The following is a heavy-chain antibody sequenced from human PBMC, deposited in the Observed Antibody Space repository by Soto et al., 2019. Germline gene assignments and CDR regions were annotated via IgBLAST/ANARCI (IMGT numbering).Heavy chain of an antibody. Sequence: GESLKISCKGSGYSFTSYWISWVRQMPGKGLEWMGRIDPSDSYTNYSPSFQGHVTISADKSISTAYLQWSSLKASDNAMYYCARHKLIRGAIFGVVIWNWFDPWGQGTLVTVSS. D-gene: IGHD3-3*01. J-gene: IGHJ5*02. CDR1: GYSFTSYW. V-gene: IGHV5-10-1*01. CDR2: IDPSDSYT. CDR3: ARHKLIRGAIFGVVIWNWFDP.